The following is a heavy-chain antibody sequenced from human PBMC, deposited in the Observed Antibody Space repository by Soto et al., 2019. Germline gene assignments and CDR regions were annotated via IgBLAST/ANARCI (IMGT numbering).Heavy chain of an antibody. CDR1: GGSISSYY. Sequence: NPSETLSLTCTVSGGSISSYYWSWIRQPPGKGLEWIGYIYYSGSTNYNPSLKSRVTISVDTSKNQFSLKLSSVTAADTAVYYCARVWGGAFDFWGQGTMVTVSS. J-gene: IGHJ3*01. V-gene: IGHV4-59*01. CDR2: IYYSGST. D-gene: IGHD3-10*01. CDR3: ARVWGGAFDF.